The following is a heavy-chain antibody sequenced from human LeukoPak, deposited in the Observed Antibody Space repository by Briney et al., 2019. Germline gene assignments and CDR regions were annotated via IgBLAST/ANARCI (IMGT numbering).Heavy chain of an antibody. CDR3: ARGRYEFSAAMDV. D-gene: IGHD5-12*01. J-gene: IGHJ6*02. V-gene: IGHV3-74*01. CDR2: INKDGSST. CDR1: GFTFSSYW. Sequence: GGSLRLSCAASGFTFSSYWMHWVRQAPGKGLVWVSRINKDGSSTTYADSVRGRFTISRDNSKNTLYLQMNSLRAEDTAVYYCARGRYEFSAAMDVWGQGTTVTVSS.